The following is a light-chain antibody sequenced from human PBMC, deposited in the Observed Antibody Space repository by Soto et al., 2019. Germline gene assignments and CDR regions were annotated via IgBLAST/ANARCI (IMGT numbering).Light chain of an antibody. CDR1: QSVRSNN. J-gene: IGKJ3*01. CDR2: GAS. V-gene: IGKV3-20*01. Sequence: EIVLTQSPGTLSLSPGERATLSCRASQSVRSNNLAWYQQRPGQAPRVVIYGASARATGIPVRFSGSGSGTDFTLTISRLAPEDVAVYYCQQYGRLPFTFGPGTKVDI. CDR3: QQYGRLPFT.